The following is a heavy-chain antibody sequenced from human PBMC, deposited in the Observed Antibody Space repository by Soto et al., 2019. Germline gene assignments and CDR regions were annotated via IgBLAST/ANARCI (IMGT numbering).Heavy chain of an antibody. D-gene: IGHD3-16*01. V-gene: IGHV3-23*01. CDR1: GFTFSSYA. CDR3: AKGRGGYYYYYGMDV. Sequence: EVQLLESGGGLVQPGGSLRLSCAASGFTFSSYAMSWVRQAPGKGLEWVSAISGSGGSTYYADSVKGRFTISRDNSKNTLYLQRNSLRAEDTAVYYCAKGRGGYYYYYGMDVWGQGTTVTVSS. J-gene: IGHJ6*02. CDR2: ISGSGGST.